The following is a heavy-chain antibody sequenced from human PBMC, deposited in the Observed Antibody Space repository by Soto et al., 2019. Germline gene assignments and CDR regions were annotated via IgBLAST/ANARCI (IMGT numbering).Heavy chain of an antibody. V-gene: IGHV4-34*01. CDR3: ARETSIAARNFDY. Sequence: QVQLQQWGAGLLKPSETLSLTCAVYGGSFSGYYWSWIRQPPGKGLEWIGEINHSGSTNYNPSLQSRVTISVDTYKNQFSLKLSSVTAADTAVYYCARETSIAARNFDYWGQGTLVTVSS. D-gene: IGHD6-6*01. J-gene: IGHJ4*02. CDR1: GGSFSGYY. CDR2: INHSGST.